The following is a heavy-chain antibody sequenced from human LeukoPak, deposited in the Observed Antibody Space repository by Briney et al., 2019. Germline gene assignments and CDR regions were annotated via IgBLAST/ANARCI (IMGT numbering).Heavy chain of an antibody. CDR1: GGSISSGDYY. Sequence: ASQTLSLTCTVSGGSISSGDYYWSWIRQPPGKGLEWIGYIYYSGSTNYNPSLKSRVTISVDTSKNQFSLKLSSVTAADTAVYYCARGGGDYGDYRDAFDIWGQGTMVTVSS. CDR2: IYYSGST. V-gene: IGHV4-61*08. D-gene: IGHD4-17*01. J-gene: IGHJ3*02. CDR3: ARGGGDYGDYRDAFDI.